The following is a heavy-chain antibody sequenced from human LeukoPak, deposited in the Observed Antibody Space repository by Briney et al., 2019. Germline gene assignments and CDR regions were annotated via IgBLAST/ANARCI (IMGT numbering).Heavy chain of an antibody. CDR3: AREKDSSGCPDY. Sequence: PGGSLRLSCAASGFTFSSYSMNWVRQAPGKGLEWVSYISSSGSTIYYADSVKGRFTISRDNAKNSLYLQMNSLRAEDTAVYYCAREKDSSGCPDYWGQGTLVTVSS. J-gene: IGHJ4*02. CDR2: ISSSGSTI. V-gene: IGHV3-48*04. D-gene: IGHD6-19*01. CDR1: GFTFSSYS.